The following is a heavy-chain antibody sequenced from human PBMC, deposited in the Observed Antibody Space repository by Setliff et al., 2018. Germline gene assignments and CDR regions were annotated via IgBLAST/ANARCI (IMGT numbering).Heavy chain of an antibody. V-gene: IGHV4-59*08. CDR2: IYYSGSP. CDR3: ARGLIVLPGPSGDMGYFDY. Sequence: SETLSLTCTVSGGSISSHYWSWVRQPPGKGLEWIGYIYYSGSPNYNPSLKNRVTISLGTSKNQFSLKLTSVTAADTAVYYCARGLIVLPGPSGDMGYFDYWGQGTLVTVSS. CDR1: GGSISSHY. J-gene: IGHJ4*02. D-gene: IGHD2-8*01.